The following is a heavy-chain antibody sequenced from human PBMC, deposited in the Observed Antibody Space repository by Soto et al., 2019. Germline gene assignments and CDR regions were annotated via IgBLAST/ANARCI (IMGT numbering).Heavy chain of an antibody. V-gene: IGHV1-24*01. Sequence: ASVKVSCKVSGYTLTELSMHWVRQAPGKGLEWMGGFDPEDGETIYAQKFQGRVTMTEDTSTDTAYMELSSLRSEDTAVYYCATTPNPYYDILSGYYKRPPYFTYWPHGTLVTVPP. CDR1: GYTLTELS. D-gene: IGHD3-9*01. J-gene: IGHJ4*01. CDR3: ATTPNPYYDILSGYYKRPPYFTY. CDR2: FDPEDGET.